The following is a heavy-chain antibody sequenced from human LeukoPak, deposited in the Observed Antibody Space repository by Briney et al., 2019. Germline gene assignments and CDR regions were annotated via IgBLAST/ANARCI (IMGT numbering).Heavy chain of an antibody. D-gene: IGHD6-19*01. CDR1: GFTFDDYG. Sequence: GGSLRLSCAASGFTFDDYGMSWVRQAPGKGLEWVSGINWNGGSTGYADSVKGRFTISRDNAKNSLYLQMNSLRAEDTALYYCARGSSGWYGYGYYYYYMDVWGKGTTVTVSS. CDR3: ARGSSGWYGYGYYYYYMDV. J-gene: IGHJ6*03. V-gene: IGHV3-20*04. CDR2: INWNGGST.